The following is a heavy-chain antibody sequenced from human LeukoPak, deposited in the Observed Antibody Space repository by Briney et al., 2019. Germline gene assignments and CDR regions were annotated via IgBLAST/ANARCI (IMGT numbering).Heavy chain of an antibody. V-gene: IGHV3-21*01. Sequence: GGSLRLSCAASGFTFSNNFMNWVRQAPGKGLEWVAGIYSSGGYIYYADSVKGRFTISRDNARNSLYLQMNSLRVEDTAVYYCARRDSTTGWFDLWGQGTLVTVSS. D-gene: IGHD4-17*01. CDR2: IYSSGGYI. CDR3: ARRDSTTGWFDL. J-gene: IGHJ5*02. CDR1: GFTFSNNF.